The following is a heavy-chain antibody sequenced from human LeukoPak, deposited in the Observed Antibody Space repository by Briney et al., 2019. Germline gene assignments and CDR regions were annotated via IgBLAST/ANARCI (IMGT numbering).Heavy chain of an antibody. V-gene: IGHV3-30*03. Sequence: GGSLRLSCAASGFTFSSNGMHWVRQAPGKGLEWVAFISYDGSTKYYADSVRGRFTISRDNSKNTLYLQMNSLRAEDTTVYYCARGGGYYGVDYWGQGTLVTVSS. CDR3: ARGGGYYGVDY. J-gene: IGHJ4*02. D-gene: IGHD1-26*01. CDR1: GFTFSSNG. CDR2: ISYDGSTK.